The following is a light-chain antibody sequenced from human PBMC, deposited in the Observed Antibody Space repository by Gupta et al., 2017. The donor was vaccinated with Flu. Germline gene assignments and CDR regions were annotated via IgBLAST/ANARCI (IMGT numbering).Light chain of an antibody. CDR3: QQDYSTPLS. CDR1: QSVLYSSSNKNY. CDR2: WAS. V-gene: IGKV4-1*01. J-gene: IGKJ4*01. Sequence: DIVMTQSPDSLAVSLGERATINCKSSQSVLYSSSNKNYLAWYQQKPGQPPKLLIYWASTRESGVPDRFSGSGSGTDCTLTSSTLQAEDVAVDYCQQDYSTPLSFGGGTKVEI.